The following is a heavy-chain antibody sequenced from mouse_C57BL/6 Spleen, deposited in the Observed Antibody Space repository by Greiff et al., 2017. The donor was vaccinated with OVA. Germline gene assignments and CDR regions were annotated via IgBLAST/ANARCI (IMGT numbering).Heavy chain of an antibody. D-gene: IGHD1-1*01. CDR2: IDPSDSYT. Sequence: QVQLKQPGAELVKPGASVKLSCKASGYTFTSYWMQWVKQRPGQGLEWIGEIDPSDSYTNYNQKFKGKATLTVDTSSSTAYMQLSSLTSEDSAVYYCARTTVVGDYAMDYWGQGTSVTVSS. CDR3: ARTTVVGDYAMDY. CDR1: GYTFTSYW. J-gene: IGHJ4*01. V-gene: IGHV1-50*01.